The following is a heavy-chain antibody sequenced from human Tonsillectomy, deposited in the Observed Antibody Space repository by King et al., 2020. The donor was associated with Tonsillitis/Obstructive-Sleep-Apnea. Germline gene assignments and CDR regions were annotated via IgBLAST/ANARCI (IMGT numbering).Heavy chain of an antibody. J-gene: IGHJ3*02. CDR3: AKENDI. Sequence: VQLVESGGGLVQPGGSLRISCAASGFTFSSYSMSWVRQAPGKGLEEVSQINNSGGTFYADSVKGRFTVSRDNSKNTLYLQMDSLRAEDTAVYFCAKENDIWGQGTMVTVSS. CDR1: GFTFSSYS. CDR2: INNSGGT. V-gene: IGHV3-23*04.